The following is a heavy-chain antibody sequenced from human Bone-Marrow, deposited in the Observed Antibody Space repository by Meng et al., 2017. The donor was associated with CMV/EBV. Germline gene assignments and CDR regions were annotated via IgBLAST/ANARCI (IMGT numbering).Heavy chain of an antibody. V-gene: IGHV1-69*05. CDR1: GYTFTSYY. D-gene: IGHD1-26*01. CDR3: ARGVGY. J-gene: IGHJ4*02. Sequence: SVKVSCKASGYTFTSYYMHWVRQAPGQGLEWMGGIIPIFGTANYAQKFQGRVTITTDESTSTAYMELSSLRSEDTAVYYCARGVGYWGQGTLVTVSS. CDR2: IIPIFGTA.